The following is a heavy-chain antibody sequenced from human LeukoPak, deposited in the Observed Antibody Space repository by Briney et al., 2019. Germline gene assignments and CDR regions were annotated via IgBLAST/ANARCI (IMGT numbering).Heavy chain of an antibody. J-gene: IGHJ4*02. CDR1: GFTFDDYA. D-gene: IGHD4-17*01. CDR3: AKDMAYGDHLFDY. Sequence: GGSLRLSCAASGFTFDDYAMHWVRQAPGKGLEWVSGISWNSGSIGYADSVKGRFTISRDNAKNSLYLQMNSLRAEDTALYYCAKDMAYGDHLFDYWGQGTLVTVSS. V-gene: IGHV3-9*01. CDR2: ISWNSGSI.